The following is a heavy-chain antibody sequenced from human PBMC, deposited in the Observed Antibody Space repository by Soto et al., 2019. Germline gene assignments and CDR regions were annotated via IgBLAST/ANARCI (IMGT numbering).Heavy chain of an antibody. CDR3: ARLVGTYYYGSGSYYRSWFDP. D-gene: IGHD3-10*01. V-gene: IGHV4-59*08. J-gene: IGHJ5*02. CDR1: GGSISSYY. Sequence: SETLSLTCTVSGGSISSYYWSWIRQPPGKGLEWIGYIYYSGSTNYNPSLKSRVTISVDTSKNQFSLKLSSVTAADTAVYYCARLVGTYYYGSGSYYRSWFDPWGQGTLVTVSS. CDR2: IYYSGST.